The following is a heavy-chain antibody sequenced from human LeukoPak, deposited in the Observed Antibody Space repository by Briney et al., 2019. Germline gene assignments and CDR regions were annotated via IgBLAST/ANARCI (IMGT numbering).Heavy chain of an antibody. CDR1: GFTFSSYG. V-gene: IGHV3-33*01. Sequence: PGRSLRLSCAASGFTFSSYGMHWVRQAPGKGLEWVAVIWHDGSNKNCADSVKGRFTISRDNSKNTLYLQMDSLRAEGTAVYYCTRDVGSSPFDHWGQGTLVTVSS. CDR2: IWHDGSNK. D-gene: IGHD6-13*01. J-gene: IGHJ4*02. CDR3: TRDVGSSPFDH.